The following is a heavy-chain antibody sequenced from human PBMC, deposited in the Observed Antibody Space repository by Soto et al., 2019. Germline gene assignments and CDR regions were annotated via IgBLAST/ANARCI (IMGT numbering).Heavy chain of an antibody. Sequence: QVQVQQWGAGLLKPSETLSLTCAVHGGSSSENYWSWIRPPPGKGLEWIGEISHSGNTKYSPPLKSRVTISIATSKTQISLKLTSVTAAATAVYYCATHCRSTSRYFTSDPWGPGTLVTVSS. CDR3: ATHCRSTSRYFTSDP. CDR2: ISHSGNT. CDR1: GGSSSENY. V-gene: IGHV4-34*01. D-gene: IGHD2-2*01. J-gene: IGHJ5*02.